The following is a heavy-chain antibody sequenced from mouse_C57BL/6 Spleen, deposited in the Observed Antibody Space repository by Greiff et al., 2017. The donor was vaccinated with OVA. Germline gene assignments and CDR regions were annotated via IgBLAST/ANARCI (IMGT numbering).Heavy chain of an antibody. CDR2: INPNNGGT. V-gene: IGHV1-18*01. Sequence: VQLQQSGPELVKPGASVKIPCKASGYTFTDYNMDWVKQSHGKSLEWIGDINPNNGGTIYNQKFKGKATLTVDKSSSTAYMELRSLTSEDTAVYYCARWRNDYDGAWFAYWGQGTLVTVSA. CDR3: ARWRNDYDGAWFAY. J-gene: IGHJ3*01. D-gene: IGHD2-4*01. CDR1: GYTFTDYN.